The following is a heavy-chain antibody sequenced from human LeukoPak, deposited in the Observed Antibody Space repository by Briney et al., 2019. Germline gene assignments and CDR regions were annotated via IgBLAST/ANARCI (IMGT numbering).Heavy chain of an antibody. J-gene: IGHJ5*02. V-gene: IGHV3-30*03. Sequence: GGSLRLSCAASGFTFSSYGMHWVRQAPGKGLEWVAVISYDGSNKYYADSVKGRFTISRDNAKNTLYLQMNSLRVEDTAVYYCARDRQSNNWFDPWGQGTLVTVSS. CDR2: ISYDGSNK. D-gene: IGHD6-6*01. CDR3: ARDRQSNNWFDP. CDR1: GFTFSSYG.